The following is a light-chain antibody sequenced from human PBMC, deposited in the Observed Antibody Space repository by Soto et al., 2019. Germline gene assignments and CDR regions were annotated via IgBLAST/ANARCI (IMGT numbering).Light chain of an antibody. Sequence: QSALTQPASVSGSPGQSITISCTGTSSDVGSYNLVSWYQQHPGKAPKLVIYDVNKRPSGVSNRFSGSKSGNTASLTISGLQAEDEADYYCCSNAGSSTWVFGGGTQLTVL. V-gene: IGLV2-23*02. CDR2: DVN. CDR1: SSDVGSYNL. CDR3: CSNAGSSTWV. J-gene: IGLJ3*02.